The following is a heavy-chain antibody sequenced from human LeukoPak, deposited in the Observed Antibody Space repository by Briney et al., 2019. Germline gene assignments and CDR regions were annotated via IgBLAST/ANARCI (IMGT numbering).Heavy chain of an antibody. V-gene: IGHV1-69*05. D-gene: IGHD6-13*01. CDR2: IIPIFGTA. J-gene: IGHJ4*02. CDR3: ARDRGVVGSSWPYYFDY. CDR1: GGTFSSYA. Sequence: GSSVKVSCKASGGTFSSYAISWVRQAPGQGLEWMGRIIPIFGTANYAQKFQGRVTITTDESTSTAYMELSRLRSEDTAVYYCARDRGVVGSSWPYYFDYWGQGTLVTVSS.